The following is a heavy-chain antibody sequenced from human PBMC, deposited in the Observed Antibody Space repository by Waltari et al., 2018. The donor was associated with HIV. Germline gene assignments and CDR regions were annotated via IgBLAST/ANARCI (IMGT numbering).Heavy chain of an antibody. V-gene: IGHV3-33*01. CDR1: GFSVSRYG. CDR3: ARDPGTLLIAVAGAFDY. Sequence: QVQLVESGGGVVRPGRSLRLPCAASGFSVSRYGIHWVRQVPGKGLEWVAVILHDGSKKYYAGSVKGRFTVSRDTSKNTLYLEMNRLRAEDTAVYHCARDPGTLLIAVAGAFDYWGPGIPVTVSS. D-gene: IGHD6-19*01. CDR2: ILHDGSKK. J-gene: IGHJ4*02.